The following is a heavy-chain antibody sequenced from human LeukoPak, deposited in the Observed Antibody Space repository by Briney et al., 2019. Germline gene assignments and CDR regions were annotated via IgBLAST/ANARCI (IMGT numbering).Heavy chain of an antibody. CDR3: ARTPTAVVTDEFDY. CDR1: GDSISSGSYY. J-gene: IGHJ4*02. V-gene: IGHV4-61*02. D-gene: IGHD5-18*01. CDR2: IYSSGSI. Sequence: PSETLSLTCTVSGDSISSGSYYWTWIRQPAGKGLEWIGRIYSSGSINYNPSLKSRVTISIDTFKNQFSLKMSSVTAADTAVYYCARTPTAVVTDEFDYWGQGTLVTVSS.